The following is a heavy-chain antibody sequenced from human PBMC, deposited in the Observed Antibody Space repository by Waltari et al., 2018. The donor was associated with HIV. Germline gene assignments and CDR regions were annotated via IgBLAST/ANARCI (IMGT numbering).Heavy chain of an antibody. Sequence: QVQLVQSGAEVKKPGASVKVSCKASGYTFTSYGISWVRQAPGQGLEWMGWISAYNGNTNYAQKLQGRVTMTTDTSTSTAYMELRSLRSDDTAVYYCAREPVVPAAYYYYYGMDVWGQGTTVTVSS. CDR2: ISAYNGNT. J-gene: IGHJ6*02. CDR3: AREPVVPAAYYYYYGMDV. D-gene: IGHD2-2*01. CDR1: GYTFTSYG. V-gene: IGHV1-18*01.